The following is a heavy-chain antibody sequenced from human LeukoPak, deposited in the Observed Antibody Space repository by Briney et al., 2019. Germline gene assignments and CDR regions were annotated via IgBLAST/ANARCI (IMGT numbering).Heavy chain of an antibody. CDR1: GFTFSSYW. V-gene: IGHV3-7*04. CDR3: ARLPVGAFDY. J-gene: IGHJ4*02. Sequence: GGSLRLSCAASGFTFSSYWMSWVREAPGKGLEWVANIKQDGSEKYYVDSVKGRFTTSRDNAKNSLYLQMNTLRAEDTAAYYCARLPVGAFDYWGQGTLVTVSS. D-gene: IGHD1-26*01. CDR2: IKQDGSEK.